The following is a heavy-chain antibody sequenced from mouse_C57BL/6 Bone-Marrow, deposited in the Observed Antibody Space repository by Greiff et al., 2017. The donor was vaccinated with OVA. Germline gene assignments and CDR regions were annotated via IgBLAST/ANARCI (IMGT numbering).Heavy chain of an antibody. D-gene: IGHD1-1*01. CDR3: ARSNYGGRDY. CDR2: IHPNSGST. J-gene: IGHJ2*01. V-gene: IGHV1-64*01. CDR1: GYTFTSYW. Sequence: QVQLQQPGAELVKPGASVKLSCKASGYTFTSYWMHWVKQRPGQGLEWIGMIHPNSGSTNYNEKFKSKATLTVDKSSSTAYMQLSSLTTEDSAVYYCARSNYGGRDYWGQGTTLTVSS.